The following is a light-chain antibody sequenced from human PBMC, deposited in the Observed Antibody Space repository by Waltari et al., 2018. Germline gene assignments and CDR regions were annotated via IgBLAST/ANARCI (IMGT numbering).Light chain of an antibody. Sequence: EIVLTQSPATLSSSPGERATLSCRASQSVSSYLAWYQQKPGQAPRLLIYDASNRATGIPARFSGSGSGTDFTLTISGLEPEDFAVYSCQQRSNWPLTFGGGTKVEIK. CDR3: QQRSNWPLT. CDR1: QSVSSY. J-gene: IGKJ4*01. V-gene: IGKV3-11*01. CDR2: DAS.